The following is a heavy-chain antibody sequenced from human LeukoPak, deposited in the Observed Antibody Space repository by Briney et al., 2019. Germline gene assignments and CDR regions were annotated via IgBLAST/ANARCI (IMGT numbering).Heavy chain of an antibody. Sequence: GGSLRLSCAASGFSFTDAWMSWVRQAPGKGLEWAGRIKSKTDGGTTDYAAPVKGRFTISRDGSKNTLYLEMNSLKTEDTAVYYCTTGSAAAGIRFDAFDIWGQGTMVTVSS. J-gene: IGHJ3*02. CDR3: TTGSAAAGIRFDAFDI. V-gene: IGHV3-15*01. CDR2: IKSKTDGGTT. CDR1: GFSFTDAW. D-gene: IGHD6-13*01.